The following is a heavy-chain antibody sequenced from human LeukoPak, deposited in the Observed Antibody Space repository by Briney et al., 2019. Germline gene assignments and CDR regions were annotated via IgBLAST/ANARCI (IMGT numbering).Heavy chain of an antibody. J-gene: IGHJ4*02. D-gene: IGHD6-13*01. CDR3: ERHSSSWYHFDY. Sequence: SETLTLTCTVSGGSISSSSFHWGWIRQPPGKGLEWIGSIYYSGSTYYNPSLKSRVAISVDTSNNQFSLKLSSVTAADTAVYYCERHSSSWYHFDYWGQGTLVTVSS. CDR2: IYYSGST. CDR1: GGSISSSSFH. V-gene: IGHV4-39*01.